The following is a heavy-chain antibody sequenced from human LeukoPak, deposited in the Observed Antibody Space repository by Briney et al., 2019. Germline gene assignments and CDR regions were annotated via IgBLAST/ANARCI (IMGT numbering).Heavy chain of an antibody. Sequence: PSETLSLTCTVSGVSLSSSYWTWIRQPPGKGLEWIGYIYYSGTTNYNPSLESRVTISVDTSKNQSSLKLTSVTAADTAIYYCASLKPRPHDDFDIWGQGTMVTVSS. J-gene: IGHJ3*02. CDR2: IYYSGTT. CDR3: ASLKPRPHDDFDI. V-gene: IGHV4-59*01. CDR1: GVSLSSSY. D-gene: IGHD1-14*01.